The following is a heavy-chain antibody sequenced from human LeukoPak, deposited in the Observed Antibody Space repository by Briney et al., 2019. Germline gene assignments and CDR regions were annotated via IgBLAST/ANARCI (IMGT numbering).Heavy chain of an antibody. J-gene: IGHJ4*02. CDR1: GYTFTSYC. V-gene: IGHV1-46*01. D-gene: IGHD6-13*01. CDR2: IDPRGGST. CDR3: ARDHYLYQRTAGTDY. Sequence: GASVKVSCKASGYTFTSYCLHWVRQAPGQGLEWMGIIDPRGGSTTYTQKFQGRVTMTGDTSTSTAYMELRSLRSGDTAVYYCARDHYLYQRTAGTDYWGQGTLVTVSS.